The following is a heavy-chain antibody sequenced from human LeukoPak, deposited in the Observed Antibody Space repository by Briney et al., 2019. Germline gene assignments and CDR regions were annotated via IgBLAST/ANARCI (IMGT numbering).Heavy chain of an antibody. CDR3: ARGSAGGYEPYYFDY. CDR2: INPNSGGT. J-gene: IGHJ4*02. V-gene: IGHV1-2*02. Sequence: ASVKVSCKASGYTFTGYYMHWVRQAPGQGLEWMGWINPNSGGTNYAQTFQGRVTMTWDTSISTAYMELTRLRSDDTAVYSCARGSAGGYEPYYFDYWGQGTLVTVSS. CDR1: GYTFTGYY. D-gene: IGHD3-10*01.